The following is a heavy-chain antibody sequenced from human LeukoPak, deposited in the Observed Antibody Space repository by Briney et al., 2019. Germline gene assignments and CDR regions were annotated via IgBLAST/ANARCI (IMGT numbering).Heavy chain of an antibody. CDR3: ARSYGSGSYSYGMDV. CDR1: GGSISSGGYS. V-gene: IGHV4-30-2*01. J-gene: IGHJ6*02. CDR2: IYHSGST. D-gene: IGHD3-10*01. Sequence: PSQTLSLTCAVSGGSISSGGYSWSWIRQPPGKGLEWIGYIYHSGSTYYNPSLKSRVTISVDRSKNQFSLELSSVTAADTAVYYCARSYGSGSYSYGMDVWGQGTTVTVSS.